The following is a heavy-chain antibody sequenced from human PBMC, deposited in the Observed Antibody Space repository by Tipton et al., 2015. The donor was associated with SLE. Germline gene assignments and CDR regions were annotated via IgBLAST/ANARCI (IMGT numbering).Heavy chain of an antibody. CDR2: ILHSGNT. V-gene: IGHV4-34*12. Sequence: TLSLTCAVYGGSFSGYSWSWVRQPPGKGLEWIGEILHSGNTNYNPSLKSRVTMSVDMSKNQFSLKLTSVTAADTAVYYCVRLELPATKADYWGPGTLVTVSS. CDR1: GGSFSGYS. CDR3: VRLELPATKADY. D-gene: IGHD5-24*01. J-gene: IGHJ4*02.